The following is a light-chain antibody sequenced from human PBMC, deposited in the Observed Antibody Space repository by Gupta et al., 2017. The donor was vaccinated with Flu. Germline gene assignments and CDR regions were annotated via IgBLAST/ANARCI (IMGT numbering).Light chain of an antibody. CDR2: GNN. CDR1: SSNIGAHD. Sequence: QSVLTQPPSVSGAPGQRVTISCTGSSSNIGAHDVHWYQQLPGTAPKPLIYGNNNRPAGVPDRFSGSKSGTSASLAITGLQADDEADYYCQSFDSSRSGSGVFGGGTRLTVL. J-gene: IGLJ3*02. V-gene: IGLV1-40*01. CDR3: QSFDSSRSGSGV.